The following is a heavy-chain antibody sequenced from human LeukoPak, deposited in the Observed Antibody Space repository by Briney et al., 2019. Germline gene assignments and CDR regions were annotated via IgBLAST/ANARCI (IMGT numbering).Heavy chain of an antibody. CDR1: GFIFRDYW. V-gene: IGHV3-7*01. CDR2: INPDGSDK. CDR3: AGPPQAGPFDY. Sequence: GGSLRLSCAGSGFIFRDYWLTWVRQAPGKGLEWVANINPDGSDKNYVDSLKGRFTIFRNNAKNLLFLQMNSLRVEDTAVYYCAGPPQAGPFDYWGQGTLVTVSS. J-gene: IGHJ4*02.